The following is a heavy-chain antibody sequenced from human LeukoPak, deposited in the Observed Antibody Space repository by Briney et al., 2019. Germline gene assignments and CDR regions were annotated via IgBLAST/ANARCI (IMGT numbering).Heavy chain of an antibody. CDR3: ARDLTSNWIDY. V-gene: IGHV3-33*01. D-gene: IGHD1-20*01. Sequence: GGSLRLSCAASGFTFSSYGMHWVRQAPGKGLEWVAIIWYDGSNEYYADSVKGRFTISRDNSKNTLYLQMNSLRAEDTAVYYCARDLTSNWIDYWGQGTLVTVSS. CDR1: GFTFSSYG. CDR2: IWYDGSNE. J-gene: IGHJ4*02.